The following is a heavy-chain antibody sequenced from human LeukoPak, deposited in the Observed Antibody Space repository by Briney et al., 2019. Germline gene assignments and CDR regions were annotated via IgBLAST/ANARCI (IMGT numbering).Heavy chain of an antibody. D-gene: IGHD5-18*01. CDR1: GFTCSIYG. Sequence: AGGYLRLSCAASGFTCSIYGMHWVREAPGKGRGWVASIRYDGSNKYYAESVKGRFTMSRDNSKNTLYLQMNSLRAEDTAVYYCAKVFSQAGYTYGYASLDYWGQGTLVSVSS. V-gene: IGHV3-30*02. CDR3: AKVFSQAGYTYGYASLDY. J-gene: IGHJ4*02. CDR2: IRYDGSNK.